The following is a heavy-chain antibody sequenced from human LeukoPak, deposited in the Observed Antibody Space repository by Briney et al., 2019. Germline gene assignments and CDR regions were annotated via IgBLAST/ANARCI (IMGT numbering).Heavy chain of an antibody. V-gene: IGHV1-69*04. CDR3: ARGLGYCSSTSCYEGDN. D-gene: IGHD2-2*01. CDR2: IIPILGIA. CDR1: GGTFSSYA. Sequence: SVKVSCKASGGTFSSYAISWVRQAPGQGLEWMGRIIPILGIANYAQKFQGRVTITADKSTSTAYMELGSLRSEDTAVYYCARGLGYCSSTSCYEGDNWGQGTLVTVSS. J-gene: IGHJ4*02.